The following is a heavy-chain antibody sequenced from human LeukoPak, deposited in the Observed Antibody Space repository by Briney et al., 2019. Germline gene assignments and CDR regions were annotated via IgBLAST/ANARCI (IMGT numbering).Heavy chain of an antibody. CDR1: GYSISSGYY. CDR3: ARLSWNKAEDY. D-gene: IGHD1/OR15-1a*01. Sequence: SEILSLTCAVSGYSISSGYYWGWIRQPPGRGLEWVGSIFYSGSTYYNPSLKSRVTISLDTSKNQFSLKLNSVTAADTAVYYCARLSWNKAEDYWGQGTLVTVSS. CDR2: IFYSGST. V-gene: IGHV4-38-2*01. J-gene: IGHJ4*02.